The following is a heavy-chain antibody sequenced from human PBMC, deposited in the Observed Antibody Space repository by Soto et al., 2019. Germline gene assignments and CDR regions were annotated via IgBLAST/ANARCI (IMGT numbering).Heavy chain of an antibody. CDR3: AASIFYYGMDV. J-gene: IGHJ6*02. Sequence: PGESLKISCKGSGYTFTNYWIGWVRQMPGKGLEWMGINYPGDSDTKYNPSLQGQVTISADKSITTTYLRWTSLKASDTAIYYCAASIFYYGMDVWGQGTTVTVSS. V-gene: IGHV5-51*01. CDR2: NYPGDSDT. CDR1: GYTFTNYW.